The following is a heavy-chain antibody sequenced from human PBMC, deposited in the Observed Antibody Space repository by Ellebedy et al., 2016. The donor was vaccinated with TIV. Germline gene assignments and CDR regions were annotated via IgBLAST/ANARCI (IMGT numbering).Heavy chain of an antibody. Sequence: GESLKISCAASGFTFSNYWMNWVRQAPGKGLEWVANINQDGSAKDYVDSVRGRFTISRDNAKNSVSLQLNSLRPDDTAMYYCAELRSDYWGQGTLVTVSS. CDR2: INQDGSAK. J-gene: IGHJ4*02. CDR1: GFTFSNYW. V-gene: IGHV3-7*02. CDR3: AELRSDY.